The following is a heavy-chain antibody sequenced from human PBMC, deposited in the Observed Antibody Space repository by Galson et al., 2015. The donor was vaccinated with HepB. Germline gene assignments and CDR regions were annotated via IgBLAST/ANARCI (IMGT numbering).Heavy chain of an antibody. Sequence: SLRLYCAAYGFNFSSYGMHWVRQAPGKGLEWVAVISYDGSNKYYADSVKGRFTISRDNSKNTLYLQMNSLRAEDTAVYYCAKGQRRGYGYSSSWYLDWGQGTLVTVSS. CDR3: AKGQRRGYGYSSSWYLD. CDR2: ISYDGSNK. J-gene: IGHJ4*02. CDR1: GFNFSSYG. V-gene: IGHV3-30*18. D-gene: IGHD6-13*01.